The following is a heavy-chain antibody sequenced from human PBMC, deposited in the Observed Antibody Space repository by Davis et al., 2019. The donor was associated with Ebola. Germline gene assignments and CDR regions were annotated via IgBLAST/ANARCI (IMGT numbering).Heavy chain of an antibody. J-gene: IGHJ4*02. CDR3: AKDPAHLEAGTVDY. CDR1: GFTFSSYA. V-gene: IGHV3-23*01. CDR2: ISGSGGST. Sequence: PGGSLRLSCAASGFTFSSYAMSWVRQAPGKGLEWVSAISGSGGSTYYADSVKGRFTISRDNSKNTLYLQMNSLRAEDTAVYYCAKDPAHLEAGTVDYWGQGTLVTVSS. D-gene: IGHD1-1*01.